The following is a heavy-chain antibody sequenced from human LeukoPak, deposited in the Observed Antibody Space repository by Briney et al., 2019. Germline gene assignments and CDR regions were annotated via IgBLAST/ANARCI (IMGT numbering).Heavy chain of an antibody. CDR2: ISAYNGNS. CDR3: APDTRLRFLEWLLSGDGGEYYFDY. CDR1: GYTFTSYG. J-gene: IGHJ4*02. V-gene: IGHV1-18*01. D-gene: IGHD3-3*01. Sequence: ASVKVSCKASGYTFTSYGISWVRQAPGQGLEWMGWISAYNGNSNYAQKLQGRVTMTTDTSTSTAYMELRRLTSDDTAVYYCAPDTRLRFLEWLLSGDGGEYYFDYWGQGTLVTVSS.